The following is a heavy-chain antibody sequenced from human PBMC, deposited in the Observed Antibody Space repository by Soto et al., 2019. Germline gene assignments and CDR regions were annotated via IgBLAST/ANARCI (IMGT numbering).Heavy chain of an antibody. CDR3: ARRWGRTFDY. J-gene: IGHJ4*02. V-gene: IGHV4-59*08. D-gene: IGHD7-27*01. CDR1: GGSISSYY. Sequence: PSENLSLTCTVSGGSISSYYWSWIRQPPGKGLEWIGYIYYSGSTNYNPSLKSRVTISVDTSKNQFSLKLSSVTAADTAVYYCARRWGRTFDYWGQGTLVTVSS. CDR2: IYYSGST.